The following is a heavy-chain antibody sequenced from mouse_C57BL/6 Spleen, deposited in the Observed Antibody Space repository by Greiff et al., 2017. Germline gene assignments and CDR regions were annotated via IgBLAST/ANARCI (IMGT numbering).Heavy chain of an antibody. J-gene: IGHJ2*01. Sequence: QVQLQQPGAELVKPGASVKLSCKASGYTFTSYWMQWVKQRPGQGLEWIGEIDPSDSYTNYTQKFKGKATLTVDTASSTAYMQLRSLTSEDSAVYYGARRYYGYDGGNLDYWGQGTTLTVSS. V-gene: IGHV1-50*01. CDR3: ARRYYGYDGGNLDY. CDR1: GYTFTSYW. D-gene: IGHD2-2*01. CDR2: IDPSDSYT.